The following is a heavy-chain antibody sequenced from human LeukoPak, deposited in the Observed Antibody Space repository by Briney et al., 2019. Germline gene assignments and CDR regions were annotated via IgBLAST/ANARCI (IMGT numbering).Heavy chain of an antibody. V-gene: IGHV1-2*02. CDR2: MNPNSGGT. D-gene: IGHD1-7*01. CDR1: GYTFTSYD. J-gene: IGHJ1*01. Sequence: ASVKVSCKASGYTFTSYDINWVRQATGQGLEWMGWMNPNSGGTNYAQKFQGRVTMTRDTSISTAYMELTRLRSDDTAVYYCARVFDNWNYGRYAEYFQHWGQGTLVTVSS. CDR3: ARVFDNWNYGRYAEYFQH.